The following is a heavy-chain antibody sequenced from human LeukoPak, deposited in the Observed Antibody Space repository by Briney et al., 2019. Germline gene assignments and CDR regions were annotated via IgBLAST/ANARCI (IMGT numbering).Heavy chain of an antibody. D-gene: IGHD6-13*01. CDR3: ARDTSSSWGFNY. V-gene: IGHV4-4*07. CDR2: IYTSGST. J-gene: IGHJ4*02. CDR1: GGSITSYY. Sequence: SETLSLTCTVSGGSITSYYWSWIRQPAGRGLEWIGRIYTSGSTTYNPSLKSRVTISVDTTKNQFSLKLSSVTAADTAVYYCARDTSSSWGFNYWGQGALVTVSS.